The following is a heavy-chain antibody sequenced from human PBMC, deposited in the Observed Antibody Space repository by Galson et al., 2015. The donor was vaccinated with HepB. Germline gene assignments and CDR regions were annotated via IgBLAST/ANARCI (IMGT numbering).Heavy chain of an antibody. D-gene: IGHD1-1*01. CDR2: IRYDGSNK. CDR1: GFTFSSYG. J-gene: IGHJ4*02. V-gene: IGHV3-30*02. Sequence: SLRLSCAASGFTFSSYGMHWVRQAPGKGLEWVAFIRYDGSNKYYADSVKGRFTISRDNSKNTLYLQINSLRAEDTAVYYCAKDTGYWNDPFYFDYWGQGTLVTVSS. CDR3: AKDTGYWNDPFYFDY.